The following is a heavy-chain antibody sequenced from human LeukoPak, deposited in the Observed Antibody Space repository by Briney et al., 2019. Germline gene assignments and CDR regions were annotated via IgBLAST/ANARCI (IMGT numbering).Heavy chain of an antibody. Sequence: GGSLRLSCAASGFTFSSYGMHWVRQAPDKGLEWVAFIRYDGSNKYYEDSVKGRITISRDNSKNTLYLQMNSLRAEDTAVYYCAKDRGSTLTYYYDSSFPWGQGTLVTVSS. CDR2: IRYDGSNK. CDR3: AKDRGSTLTYYYDSSFP. V-gene: IGHV3-30*02. D-gene: IGHD3-22*01. J-gene: IGHJ5*02. CDR1: GFTFSSYG.